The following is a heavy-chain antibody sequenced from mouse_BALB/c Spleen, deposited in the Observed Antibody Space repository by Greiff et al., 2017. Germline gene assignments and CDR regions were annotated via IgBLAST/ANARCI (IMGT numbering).Heavy chain of an antibody. CDR3: TINYGYDDYYAMDY. J-gene: IGHJ4*01. V-gene: IGHV1S16*01. Sequence: QVQLQQPGAELVKPGASVKLSCKASGYTFTSYWMHWVKLRPGQGFEWIGYINPSSGGTNYTEKFKGRATLTVDKSSSTDYMQRSSLTSEDSAVYYCTINYGYDDYYAMDYWGQGTSVTVSS. D-gene: IGHD2-2*01. CDR2: INPSSGGT. CDR1: GYTFTSYW.